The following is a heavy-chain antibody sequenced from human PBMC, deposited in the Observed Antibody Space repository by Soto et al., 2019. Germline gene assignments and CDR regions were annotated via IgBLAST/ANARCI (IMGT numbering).Heavy chain of an antibody. Sequence: PGGSLRLSCAPSGFTFSSYSMNWVRQAPGKGLEWVSSISSSSSYIYYADSVKGRFTISRDNAKNSLYLQMNSLRAEDTAVYYCARDYSSSEGMDVWGQGTTVTVSS. CDR1: GFTFSSYS. V-gene: IGHV3-21*01. J-gene: IGHJ6*02. D-gene: IGHD6-6*01. CDR2: ISSSSSYI. CDR3: ARDYSSSEGMDV.